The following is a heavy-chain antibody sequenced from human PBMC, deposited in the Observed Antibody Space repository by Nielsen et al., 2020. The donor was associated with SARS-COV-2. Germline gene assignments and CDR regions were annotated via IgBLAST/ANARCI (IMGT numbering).Heavy chain of an antibody. V-gene: IGHV1-24*01. CDR1: GGALTLFS. CDR3: ATDSPIGVVIYALAH. J-gene: IGHJ4*02. Sequence: ASVKVSCKVSGGALTLFSMHWVRQAPGKGLEWMGEFDPQDGETTYAQKFQGRVTMTEDTSIDTAYLDLHGLTSDDTAIYYCATDSPIGVVIYALAHWGQGTPVTVSS. CDR2: FDPQDGET. D-gene: IGHD3-3*01.